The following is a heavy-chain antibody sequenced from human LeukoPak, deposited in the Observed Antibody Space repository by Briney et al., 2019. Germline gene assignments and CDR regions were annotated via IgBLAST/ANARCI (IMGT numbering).Heavy chain of an antibody. CDR2: IRIKTHNYAT. V-gene: IGHV3-73*01. CDR1: GFTFSSYA. D-gene: IGHD6-13*01. J-gene: IGHJ5*02. CDR3: TRTQIGKNWQQLTFAWFDH. Sequence: GGSLRLSCAASGFTFSSYAMHWVRQAPGKGLEWVGRIRIKTHNYATAYGASVKGRFTISRDDSKNTAYLRMNSLETEDTAIYYCTRTQIGKNWQQLTFAWFDHWGQGTLVTVSS.